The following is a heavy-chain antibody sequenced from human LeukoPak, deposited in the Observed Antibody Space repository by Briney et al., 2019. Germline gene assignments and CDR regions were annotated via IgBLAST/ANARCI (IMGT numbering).Heavy chain of an antibody. CDR2: IYSSGIT. CDR3: ARVVVVAATGLYYFDY. D-gene: IGHD2-15*01. J-gene: IGHJ4*02. Sequence: SSETLSLTCAVSGGSISSSSYFWGWIRQPPGKGLEWIGSIYSSGITYYNPSLKSRVTISVDTSKNQFSLKLSSVTAADTAVYYCARVVVVAATGLYYFDYWGQGTLVTVSP. CDR1: GGSISSSSYF. V-gene: IGHV4-39*01.